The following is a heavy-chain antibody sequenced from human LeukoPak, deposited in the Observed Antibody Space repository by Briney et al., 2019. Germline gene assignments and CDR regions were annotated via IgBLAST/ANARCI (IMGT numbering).Heavy chain of an antibody. V-gene: IGHV3-23*01. CDR1: GFTFSSYA. D-gene: IGHD6-6*01. J-gene: IGHJ4*02. CDR2: ISGSGGST. Sequence: PGGSLRLSCAASGFTFSSYAMTWVRQAPGKGLEWVSGISGSGGSTYYADSVKGRFTISRDNSKNTLYLQLNSLRAEDTAVYYCAKGRGSSGTYYFDYWGQGTLVAVSS. CDR3: AKGRGSSGTYYFDY.